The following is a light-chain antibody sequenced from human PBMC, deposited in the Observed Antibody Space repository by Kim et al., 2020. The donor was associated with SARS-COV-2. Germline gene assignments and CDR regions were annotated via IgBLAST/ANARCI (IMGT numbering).Light chain of an antibody. CDR1: KLGDKY. J-gene: IGLJ2*01. Sequence: SYELTQPPSVSVSPGQTASITCSGDKLGDKYACWYQQKPGQSPVLVIYQDNKRPSGIPERFSGSNSGSTATLTISGTQALDEADYYCQAWDSSTERVVFG. CDR2: QDN. V-gene: IGLV3-1*01. CDR3: QAWDSSTERVV.